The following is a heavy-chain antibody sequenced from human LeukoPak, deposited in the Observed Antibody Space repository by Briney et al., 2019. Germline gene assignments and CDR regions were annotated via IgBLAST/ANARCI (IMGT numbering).Heavy chain of an antibody. CDR3: ARRIAAAGGNWFDP. CDR1: GGSISSYY. V-gene: IGHV4-4*07. CDR2: IYTSGST. D-gene: IGHD6-13*01. Sequence: SETLSLTCTVSGGSISSYYWSWIRQPAGKGLEWIGRIYTSGSTNYNPSLKSRVTISVDTSKNQFSLKLSSVTAADTAVYYCARRIAAAGGNWFDPWGQGTLVTVSS. J-gene: IGHJ5*02.